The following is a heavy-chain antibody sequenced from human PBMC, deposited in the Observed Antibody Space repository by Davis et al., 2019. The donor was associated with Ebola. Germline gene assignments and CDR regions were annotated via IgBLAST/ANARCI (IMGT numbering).Heavy chain of an antibody. CDR3: ARAPKYTGYDHRYYFDY. CDR1: ALTFTSYE. CDR2: IRNSGSTK. V-gene: IGHV3-48*03. J-gene: IGHJ4*02. Sequence: PGGSLRLSCAASALTFTSYEMSCVRQAPGSGLEWVSYIRNSGSTKYYSDSVKGRFTISSDNAKNSLYLQMNSLRGEDTAVYYCARAPKYTGYDHRYYFDYWGQGTLVTVSS. D-gene: IGHD5-12*01.